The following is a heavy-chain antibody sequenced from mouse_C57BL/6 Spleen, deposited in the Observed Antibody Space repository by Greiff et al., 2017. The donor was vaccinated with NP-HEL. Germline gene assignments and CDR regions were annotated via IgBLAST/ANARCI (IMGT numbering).Heavy chain of an antibody. CDR2: IDPSDSET. Sequence: QVQLQQPGAELVRPGSSVKLSCKASGYTFTSYWMHWVKQRPIQGLEWIGNIDPSDSETNYNKKFKDKATLTVDKSSSTAYMQLSSLTSEDSAVYSGVSDWDVGAMDYWGQGTSVTVSS. CDR1: GYTFTSYW. J-gene: IGHJ4*01. CDR3: VSDWDVGAMDY. V-gene: IGHV1-52*01. D-gene: IGHD4-1*01.